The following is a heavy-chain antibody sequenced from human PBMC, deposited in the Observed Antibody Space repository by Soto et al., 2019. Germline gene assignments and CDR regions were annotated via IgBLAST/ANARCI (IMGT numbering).Heavy chain of an antibody. CDR3: AGAKLLKPYYYYYYMDV. CDR1: GGTFSSYT. V-gene: IGHV1-69*02. CDR2: LIPILGIA. J-gene: IGHJ6*03. D-gene: IGHD2-15*01. Sequence: QVQLVQSGAEVKKPGSSVKVSCKASGGTFSSYTISWVRQAPGQGLEWMGRLIPILGIANYAQKFQGRVTITAYKSTSTAYMELSSLRAEDTAVYYCAGAKLLKPYYYYYYMDVWRKGTTVTVSS.